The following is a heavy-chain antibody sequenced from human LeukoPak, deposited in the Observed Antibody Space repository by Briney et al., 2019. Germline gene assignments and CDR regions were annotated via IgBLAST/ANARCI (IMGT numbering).Heavy chain of an antibody. Sequence: QTGGSLRLSCAASRFTFSSYDMNWVRQATGKGLEGVSAISTAGDNYYSGYVKGRVTITRENTNNSLYLQMNNMRDGDTAAYYCARLVGCPEGAFDSWGQGTMVTVS. V-gene: IGHV3-13*04. CDR2: ISTAGDN. CDR3: ARLVGCPEGAFDS. J-gene: IGHJ3*02. CDR1: RFTFSSYD. D-gene: IGHD6-19*01.